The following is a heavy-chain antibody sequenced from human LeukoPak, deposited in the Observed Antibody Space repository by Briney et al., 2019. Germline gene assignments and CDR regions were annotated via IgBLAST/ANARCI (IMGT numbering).Heavy chain of an antibody. CDR3: ARGLTTLTYEGY. CDR2: IKQDGSEK. V-gene: IGHV3-7*01. CDR1: GFTFSSYW. J-gene: IGHJ4*02. D-gene: IGHD1-1*01. Sequence: GGSLRLSCAASGFTFSSYWMSWVRQAPGKGLEWVANIKQDGSEKYYVDSVKGRFTISRDNAKNSLFLQMNSLRAEDTAIYYCARGLTTLTYEGYWGQGTLVTVSS.